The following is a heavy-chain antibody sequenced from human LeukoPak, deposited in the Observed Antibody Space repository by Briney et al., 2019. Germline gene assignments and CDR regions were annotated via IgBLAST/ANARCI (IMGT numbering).Heavy chain of an antibody. V-gene: IGHV1-69*13. CDR2: IIPIFGTT. Sequence: WASVKVSCKASGGSFNNYAISWVRQAPGQGLEWMGGIIPIFGTTNYAQKFQGRVTITADESTSTAYMELSRLRSDDTAVYYCARDPVYLHSSSWYRSVGWFDPWGQGTLVTVSS. CDR3: ARDPVYLHSSSWYRSVGWFDP. D-gene: IGHD6-13*01. CDR1: GGSFNNYA. J-gene: IGHJ5*02.